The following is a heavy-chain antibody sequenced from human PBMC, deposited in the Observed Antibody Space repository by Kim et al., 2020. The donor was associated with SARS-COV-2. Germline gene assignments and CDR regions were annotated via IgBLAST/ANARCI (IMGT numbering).Heavy chain of an antibody. Sequence: NSGVIKYAQKFQDRVTVTRDTSINTAYMELSRLRSDDTAVYYCATAEFDYWGQGTLVTVSS. J-gene: IGHJ4*02. V-gene: IGHV1-2*02. CDR3: ATAEFDY. CDR2: NSGVI.